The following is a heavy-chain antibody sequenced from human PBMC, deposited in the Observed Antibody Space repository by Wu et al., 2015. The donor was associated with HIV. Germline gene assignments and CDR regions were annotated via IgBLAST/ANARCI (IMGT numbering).Heavy chain of an antibody. V-gene: IGHV1-8*01. D-gene: IGHD3-10*01. CDR1: GYTFSDYD. J-gene: IGHJ4*02. CDR2: MNPRSGST. CDR3: ARRELPYYFHY. Sequence: QVQLLQSGAEVKKPGASVKVSCKGSGYTFSDYDINWFRQVTGQGLEWMAWMNPRSGSTGFAQRFQGRVTMTRSTSINTVYMELTSLRSEDTAVYYCARRELPYYFHYWGQGTLVTVSS.